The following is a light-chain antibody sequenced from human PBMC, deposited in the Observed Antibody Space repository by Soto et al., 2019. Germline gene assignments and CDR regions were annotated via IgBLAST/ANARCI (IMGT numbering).Light chain of an antibody. CDR2: YAS. J-gene: IGKJ1*01. CDR3: QQHNTSSLT. V-gene: IGKV1-5*03. CDR1: QKIIAY. Sequence: IHMTQSPSTLSPSVRDSVAITCRTTQKIIAYFAWCQQQPAQAPKRLLYYASTLGSGVPPRFSGSGSWAEFTLTISSLQPDDFATYYCQQHNTSSLTFGQGTKVDIK.